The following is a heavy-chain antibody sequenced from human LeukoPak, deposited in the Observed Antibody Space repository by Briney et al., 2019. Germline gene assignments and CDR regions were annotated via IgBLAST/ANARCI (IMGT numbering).Heavy chain of an antibody. CDR3: ARGDLDILTGYPSRGGDV. CDR1: GGSISSYY. V-gene: IGHV4-59*01. CDR2: IYYSGST. J-gene: IGHJ6*02. Sequence: PSETLSLTCTVSGGSISSYYWSWIRQPPGKGLEWIGYIYYSGSTNYNPSLKSRVTISVDTSKNQSSLKLSSVTAADTVVYYCARGDLDILTGYPSRGGDVWGQGTTVTVSS. D-gene: IGHD3-9*01.